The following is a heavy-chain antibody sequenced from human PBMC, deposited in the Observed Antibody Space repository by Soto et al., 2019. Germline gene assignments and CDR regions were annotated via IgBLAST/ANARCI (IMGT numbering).Heavy chain of an antibody. D-gene: IGHD2-8*02. CDR3: ARDKITGLFDY. Sequence: PSETLSLTCAVYGGSFSGDYWSCIRQPPGKGLEWIGEINHSGSTNYNPSLKSRVTISVDTSKNQLSLKLTSVTAADTAVYYCARDKITGLFDYWGQGTLVTVSS. J-gene: IGHJ4*02. CDR2: INHSGST. V-gene: IGHV4-34*01. CDR1: GGSFSGDY.